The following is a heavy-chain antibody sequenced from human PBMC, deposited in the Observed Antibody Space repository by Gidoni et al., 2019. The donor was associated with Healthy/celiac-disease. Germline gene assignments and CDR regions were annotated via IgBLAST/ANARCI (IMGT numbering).Heavy chain of an antibody. CDR3: ARSRPLHRYCSGGSCYSGYYYGMDV. J-gene: IGHJ6*02. D-gene: IGHD2-15*01. CDR2: IYYSGST. CDR1: GGSISSCSYY. V-gene: IGHV4-39*01. Sequence: QLQLQESDPGLVKPSETLSLTCTVSGGSISSCSYYWGCIRQPPGKGLEWIGSIYYSGSTYYNPSLKSRVTISVDTSKNQFSLKLSSVTAADTAVYYCARSRPLHRYCSGGSCYSGYYYGMDVWGQGTTVTVSS.